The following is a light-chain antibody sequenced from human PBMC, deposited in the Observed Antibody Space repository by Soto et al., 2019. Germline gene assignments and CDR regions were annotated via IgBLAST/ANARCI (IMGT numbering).Light chain of an antibody. J-gene: IGKJ3*01. Sequence: DIQLNQSPSFLSASVGDRVTITCRGSQGISSYLAWYQQKPGKAPKLLIYAASTLQTGVQSRFSGSGSGTEFTLTISSLQPEDFATYYCQQLNSYPLTFGPGTKVDIK. CDR1: QGISSY. CDR3: QQLNSYPLT. V-gene: IGKV1-9*01. CDR2: AAS.